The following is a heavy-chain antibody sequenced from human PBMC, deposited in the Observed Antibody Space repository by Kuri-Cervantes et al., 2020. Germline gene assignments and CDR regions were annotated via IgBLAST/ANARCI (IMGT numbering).Heavy chain of an antibody. V-gene: IGHV1-8*01. CDR2: MNPNSGNT. CDR1: GYTFTSYD. J-gene: IGHJ5*02. D-gene: IGHD3-10*01. CDR3: ARAGSMVRGDDWFDP. Sequence: ASVKVSCKASGYTFTSYDINWVRQATGQGLEWMGWMNPNSGNTGYAQKFQGRVTMTRNTSISTAYMELSSLRSEDTAVYYCARAGSMVRGDDWFDPWGQGTLVTVSS.